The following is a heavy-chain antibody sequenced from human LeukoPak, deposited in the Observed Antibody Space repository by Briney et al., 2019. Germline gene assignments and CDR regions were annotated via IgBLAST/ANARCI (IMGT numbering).Heavy chain of an antibody. Sequence: RTGGSLRLSCAASGFTFSNDSMTWVRQAPGKGLEWVSVVSRGGGSTYYADSVKGRFTISRDNSKNTLYLRMNSLRTEDTAVYFCARGQNYFGSGSPYNYYFDYWGQGVLVTVSS. J-gene: IGHJ4*02. CDR3: ARGQNYFGSGSPYNYYFDY. V-gene: IGHV3-23*01. CDR1: GFTFSNDS. D-gene: IGHD3-10*01. CDR2: VSRGGGST.